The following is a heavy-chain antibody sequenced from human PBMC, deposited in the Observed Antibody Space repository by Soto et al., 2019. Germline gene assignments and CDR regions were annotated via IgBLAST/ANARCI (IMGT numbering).Heavy chain of an antibody. CDR2: LSRSGGAT. CDR3: ARESEDLTSNFDY. J-gene: IGHJ4*02. CDR1: GFNTRFYS. Sequence: GGSLRLSCTASGFNTRFYSMSWVRQTPGKGLEWVAALSRSGGATDYADSVRGRFTISRDNAKNSLYPEMNSLRAEDTAVYYCARESEDLTSNFDYWGQGTLVTVSS. V-gene: IGHV3-23*01.